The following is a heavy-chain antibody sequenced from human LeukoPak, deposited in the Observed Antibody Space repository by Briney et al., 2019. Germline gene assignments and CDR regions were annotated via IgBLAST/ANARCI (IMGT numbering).Heavy chain of an antibody. J-gene: IGHJ3*02. Sequence: PSETLSLTCTVSGGSIGSYYWTWIRQPSGEGLEWLGYIFYSGNTNYNPSLKSRLTISLDTSRNQFSLRLRSVTAADTAVYYCARSYSSGSNGIDIWGHGTMVIVSS. D-gene: IGHD6-19*01. CDR2: IFYSGNT. CDR1: GGSIGSYY. V-gene: IGHV4-59*08. CDR3: ARSYSSGSNGIDI.